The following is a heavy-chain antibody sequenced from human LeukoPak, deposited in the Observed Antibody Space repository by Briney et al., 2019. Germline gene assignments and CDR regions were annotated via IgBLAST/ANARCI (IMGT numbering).Heavy chain of an antibody. D-gene: IGHD3-16*01. CDR3: AGGGGGGGVGGGGEGALFDY. CDR2: IYYSGST. J-gene: IGHJ4*02. Sequence: SETLSLTCTVSGGSISSYYWSWIRQPPGKGLEWIGYIYYSGSTNYNPSLKSRVTISVDTSKNQFSLKLSSVTAADTAVYYCAGGGGGGGVGGGGEGALFDYWGQGTLVTVSS. CDR1: GGSISSYY. V-gene: IGHV4-59*01.